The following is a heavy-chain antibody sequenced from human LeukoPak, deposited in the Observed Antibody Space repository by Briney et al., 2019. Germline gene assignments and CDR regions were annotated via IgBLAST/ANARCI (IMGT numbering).Heavy chain of an antibody. J-gene: IGHJ4*02. Sequence: ASVKVSCKASGGTFSNYAISWVRQAPGQGLEWMGGIITNYGTTNYAQKYQGRVTITADESTTTVYMELSSLRSEDTAVYYCARPRTYYDFWRGYPPFDYWGQGALVTVSS. V-gene: IGHV1-69*01. CDR1: GGTFSNYA. CDR3: ARPRTYYDFWRGYPPFDY. D-gene: IGHD3-3*01. CDR2: IITNYGTT.